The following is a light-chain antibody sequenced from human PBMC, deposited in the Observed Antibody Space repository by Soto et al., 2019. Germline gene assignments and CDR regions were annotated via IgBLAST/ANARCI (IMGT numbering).Light chain of an antibody. V-gene: IGKV3-11*01. CDR2: DAS. CDR1: QSVSLY. J-gene: IGKJ5*01. CDR3: HHRPYSTPFT. Sequence: EIVFTQSPGALSLCPGERSTLSSRGSQSVSLYLDWYQQKPGQAPRLLMSDASNGATGIPARFSGSGSGTDFTPTISSLHPEDFAAYYCHHRPYSTPFTVGQGTRLEIK.